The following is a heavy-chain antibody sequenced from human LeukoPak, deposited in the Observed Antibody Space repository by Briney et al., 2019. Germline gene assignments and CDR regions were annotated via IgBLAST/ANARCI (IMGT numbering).Heavy chain of an antibody. CDR2: MRYDGSNK. CDR1: GFTFSDYD. Sequence: GGSLRLSCATYGFTFSDYDMHWVRQAPGKGLEWVAFMRYDGSNKYYADSVKGRFSISRDNSKNTLYLQMSSLRVEDTAVFYCAKDLGTPGYNFDCLGQGTLVTVSS. CDR3: AKDLGTPGYNFDC. J-gene: IGHJ5*01. V-gene: IGHV3-30*02. D-gene: IGHD5-24*01.